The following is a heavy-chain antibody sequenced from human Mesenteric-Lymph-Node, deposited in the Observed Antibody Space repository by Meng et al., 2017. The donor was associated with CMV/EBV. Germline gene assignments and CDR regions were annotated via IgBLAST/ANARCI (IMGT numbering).Heavy chain of an antibody. D-gene: IGHD1-1*01. V-gene: IGHV3-20*01. Sequence: GESLKISCAASGFTFDDYGMSWVRQAPGKGLEWVSGINWNGGSTGYADSVKGRFTISRDNAKNSLYLQMNSLRAEDTALYHCAIVTRNDVYWGQGTLVTVSS. CDR3: AIVTRNDVY. CDR2: INWNGGST. J-gene: IGHJ4*02. CDR1: GFTFDDYG.